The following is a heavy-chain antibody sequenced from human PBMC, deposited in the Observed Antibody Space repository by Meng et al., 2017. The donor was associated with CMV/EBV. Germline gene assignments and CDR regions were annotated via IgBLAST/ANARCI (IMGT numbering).Heavy chain of an antibody. Sequence: ASVKVSCKASGYTFTGYYMHWVRQAPGQGLEWMGWINPNSGGTNYAQKFQGRVTMTRDTSISTAYMELSRLRSDDTAVYYCAIEKGVAGKDYYYGMDVWGQGTTVTVSS. CDR3: AIEKGVAGKDYYYGMDV. V-gene: IGHV1-2*02. J-gene: IGHJ6*02. D-gene: IGHD6-19*01. CDR2: INPNSGGT. CDR1: GYTFTGYY.